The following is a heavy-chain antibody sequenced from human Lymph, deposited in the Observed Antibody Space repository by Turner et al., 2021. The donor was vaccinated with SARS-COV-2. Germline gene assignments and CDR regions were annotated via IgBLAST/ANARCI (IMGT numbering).Heavy chain of an antibody. Sequence: QVQLVESGGGVVEPGRSLRPSCTASGFTFSSYAMHWVRQAPGKGLEWVSLISYAGSNKYYADSVKGRFTISRENSKNTLYLKMNSLRTEDTAVYYCAREMGSGSDYWGQGTLVTVSS. V-gene: IGHV3-30*04. CDR3: AREMGSGSDY. J-gene: IGHJ4*02. CDR2: ISYAGSNK. CDR1: GFTFSSYA. D-gene: IGHD3-10*01.